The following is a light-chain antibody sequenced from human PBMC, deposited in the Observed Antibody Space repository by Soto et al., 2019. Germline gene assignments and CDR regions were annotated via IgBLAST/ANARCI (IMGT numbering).Light chain of an antibody. CDR1: SSNVGNYDY. CDR2: DVS. Sequence: QSVLTQPASVSGSPGQSITISCTGTSSNVGNYDYVSWYQQHPGKVPKLMIYDVSNRPSGVSNRFSGSKSGDTASLTISGLQAEDEVDYYRISFTTSPSYFFGTWRKVTVL. J-gene: IGLJ1*01. V-gene: IGLV2-14*01. CDR3: ISFTTSPSYF.